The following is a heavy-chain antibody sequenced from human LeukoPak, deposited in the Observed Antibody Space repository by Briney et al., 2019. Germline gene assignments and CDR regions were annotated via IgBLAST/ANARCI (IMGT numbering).Heavy chain of an antibody. CDR1: GYTFTSYD. D-gene: IGHD1-1*01. J-gene: IGHJ4*02. CDR3: ARALFGNDRVSFTEFDF. V-gene: IGHV1-18*01. CDR2: IRTYNGET. Sequence: ASVKVSCKASGYTFTSYDINWVRQAPGQGLEWMGWIRTYNGETHYAEKLQGRVTMTTDTSTSTAYMELRSLTSDDTAVYYCARALFGNDRVSFTEFDFWGQGTLVTVSS.